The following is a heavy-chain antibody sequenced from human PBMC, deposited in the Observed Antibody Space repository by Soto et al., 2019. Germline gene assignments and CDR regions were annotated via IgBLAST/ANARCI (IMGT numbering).Heavy chain of an antibody. J-gene: IGHJ4*02. CDR1: GGSISSSAYY. CDR3: ERQVEVTYFDY. CDR2: ISYSGSP. V-gene: IGHV4-39*01. D-gene: IGHD1-1*01. Sequence: QLHLQESGPGLLKPSETLSLTCTVSGGSISSSAYYWGWIRQPPGKRLEWIASISYSGSPYYNLSLKSRVTISADTSKHQFSLKLRSRTAADTAVYYCERQVEVTYFDYWGQGTLVTVSS.